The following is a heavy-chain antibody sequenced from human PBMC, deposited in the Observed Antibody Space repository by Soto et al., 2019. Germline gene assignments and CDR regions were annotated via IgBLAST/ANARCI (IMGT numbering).Heavy chain of an antibody. CDR2: IYWDDDK. V-gene: IGHV2-5*02. D-gene: IGHD3-16*01. Sequence: SGPTLVNPTQTLTLTCTFSGFSLSTSGVGVGWIRQPPGKALEWLALIYWDDDKRYSPSLKSRLTITKDTSKNQVVLTMTDMDPVDTATYYCAHSLYDYVWGTNWFDPWGQGTLVTVSS. J-gene: IGHJ5*02. CDR3: AHSLYDYVWGTNWFDP. CDR1: GFSLSTSGVG.